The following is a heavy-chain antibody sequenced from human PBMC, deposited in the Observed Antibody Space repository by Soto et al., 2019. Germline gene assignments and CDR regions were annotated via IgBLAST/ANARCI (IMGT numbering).Heavy chain of an antibody. Sequence: GGSLRLSCAASGFTVSSNYMSWVRQAPGKGLEWVSVIYSGGTTYYADPVKGRFTISRDNSKNTLYLQMNSLRAEDTAVYYCAREGNGFWSAGPPFMDVWGQGTTVTVSS. CDR1: GFTVSSNY. CDR3: AREGNGFWSAGPPFMDV. J-gene: IGHJ6*02. CDR2: IYSGGTT. D-gene: IGHD3-3*01. V-gene: IGHV3-53*01.